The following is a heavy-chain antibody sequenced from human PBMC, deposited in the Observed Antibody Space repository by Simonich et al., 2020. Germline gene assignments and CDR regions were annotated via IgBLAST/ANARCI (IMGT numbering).Heavy chain of an antibody. Sequence: EVQLVESGGGLVQPGGSLRLSCAASGFTFSSYEMNWVRQAPGKGLDGVSYISSSGSTIYYADSVKGRFTISRDNAKNSLYLQMNSLRAEDTAVYYCARHYYGDYYFDYWGQGTLVTVSS. CDR2: ISSSGSTI. D-gene: IGHD4-17*01. CDR1: GFTFSSYE. V-gene: IGHV3-48*03. J-gene: IGHJ4*02. CDR3: ARHYYGDYYFDY.